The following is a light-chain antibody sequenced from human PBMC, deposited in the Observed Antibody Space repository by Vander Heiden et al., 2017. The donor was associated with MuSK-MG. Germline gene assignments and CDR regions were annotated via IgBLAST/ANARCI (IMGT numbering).Light chain of an antibody. V-gene: IGLV2-11*01. CDR3: CSYAGSYTHVL. Sequence: QSALTQPRSVSGSPGQSVTISRTGTSSDVGGYNHVSCYQPPPGKAPKFMIYDVIKRPSGVPDRFSGSKSGNTASLTISGLQPEDEADYYCCSYAGSYTHVLFGGGTKLTVL. CDR2: DVI. CDR1: SSDVGGYNH. J-gene: IGLJ2*01.